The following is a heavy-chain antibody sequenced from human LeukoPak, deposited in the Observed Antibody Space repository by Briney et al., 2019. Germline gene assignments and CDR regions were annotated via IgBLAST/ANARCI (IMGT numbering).Heavy chain of an antibody. V-gene: IGHV3-33*01. D-gene: IGHD1-1*01. CDR2: IYYDGSNI. Sequence: QPGRSLTLSCAASEFTFTTYGVHWVRQAPGKGLEWVAFIYYDGSNIYYADYVKGRFTISRDISKNTLYLQMDSLGAEDTAIYYCARDWKTNSFDYWGQGTLVTVSS. CDR1: EFTFTTYG. J-gene: IGHJ4*02. CDR3: ARDWKTNSFDY.